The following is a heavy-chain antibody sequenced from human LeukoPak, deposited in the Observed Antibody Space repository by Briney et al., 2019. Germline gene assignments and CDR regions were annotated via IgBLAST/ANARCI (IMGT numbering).Heavy chain of an antibody. Sequence: GRSLRLSCVASGFKFTDYAIHWVRQVPGRGLEWVAVVWFDGSYELYADSVKGRFTISRDDSRSTVNLQMESLRAEDTAVYYCAKRIAAAGTGLDYWGQGTLVTVSS. D-gene: IGHD6-13*01. J-gene: IGHJ4*02. CDR2: VWFDGSYE. CDR3: AKRIAAAGTGLDY. CDR1: GFKFTDYA. V-gene: IGHV3-33*06.